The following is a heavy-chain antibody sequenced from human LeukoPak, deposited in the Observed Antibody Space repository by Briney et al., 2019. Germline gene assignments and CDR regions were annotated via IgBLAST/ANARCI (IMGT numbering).Heavy chain of an antibody. V-gene: IGHV3-30*04. CDR3: ARVFSSGYYYGMDV. CDR1: GFTFSSYA. CDR2: TSYDGSNK. D-gene: IGHD3-22*01. Sequence: PGGSLRLSCAASGFTFSSYAMHWVRQAPGKGLEWVAVTSYDGSNKYYADSVKGRFTISRDNSKNTLYLQMNSLRAEDTAVYYCARVFSSGYYYGMDVWGQGTTVTVSS. J-gene: IGHJ6*02.